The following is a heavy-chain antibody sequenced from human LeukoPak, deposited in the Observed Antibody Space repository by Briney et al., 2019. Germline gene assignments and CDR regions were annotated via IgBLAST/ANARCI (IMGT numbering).Heavy chain of an antibody. CDR1: GGSFSGYY. V-gene: IGHV4-34*01. J-gene: IGHJ4*02. CDR2: INHSGST. CDR3: AREYSSSWYALDY. D-gene: IGHD6-13*01. Sequence: SETLSLTCAVYGGSFSGYYWSWIRQPPGKGLEWIGEINHSGSTNYNPSLKSRVTISVATSKNQFSLKLSSVTAADTAVYYCAREYSSSWYALDYWGQGTLVTVSS.